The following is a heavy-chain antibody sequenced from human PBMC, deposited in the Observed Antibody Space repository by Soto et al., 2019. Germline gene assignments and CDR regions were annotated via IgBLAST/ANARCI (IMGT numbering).Heavy chain of an antibody. D-gene: IGHD2-2*01. CDR3: AGGYCSRTSCRNYYYYMNV. V-gene: IGHV1-69*02. CDR2: IIPILGIA. Sequence: QVPLVQSGAEVKKPGSSVKVSCKASGGTFSSYTISWVRQAPGQGLEWMGRIIPILGIANYAQKFQGRVTITADKSTSTAYMELSSLRSEDTAVYYCAGGYCSRTSCRNYYYYMNVWGKGTTVTVSS. J-gene: IGHJ6*03. CDR1: GGTFSSYT.